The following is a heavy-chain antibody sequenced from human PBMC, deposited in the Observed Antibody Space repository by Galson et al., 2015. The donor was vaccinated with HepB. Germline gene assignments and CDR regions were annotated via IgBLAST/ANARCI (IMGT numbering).Heavy chain of an antibody. V-gene: IGHV3-23*01. CDR2: ISGSGGST. Sequence: SLRLSCAASGFTFSSYAMSWVRQAPGKGLEWVSTISGSGGSTYYADSVKGRFTISRGNSKNTLYLQMNSLRAEDTAVYYCTKDPRYSYGLGWFDPWGQGTLVTVSS. CDR1: GFTFSSYA. CDR3: TKDPRYSYGLGWFDP. J-gene: IGHJ5*02. D-gene: IGHD5-18*01.